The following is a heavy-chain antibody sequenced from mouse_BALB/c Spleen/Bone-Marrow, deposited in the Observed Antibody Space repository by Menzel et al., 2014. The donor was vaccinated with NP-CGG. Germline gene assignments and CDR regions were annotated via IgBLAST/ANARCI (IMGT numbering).Heavy chain of an antibody. Sequence: ESGAELMKPGASVKISCKATGYTFSSYWIEWVKQRPGHGLEWFGEILPGTGSTNNNEKSKGKATFTADTSSNAAYMQLSSLTSEDSAVYCCVRRGYDGDHWGQGTPVTVSA. J-gene: IGHJ3*01. CDR3: VRRGYDGDH. D-gene: IGHD2-3*01. CDR1: GYTFSSYW. CDR2: ILPGTGST. V-gene: IGHV1-9*01.